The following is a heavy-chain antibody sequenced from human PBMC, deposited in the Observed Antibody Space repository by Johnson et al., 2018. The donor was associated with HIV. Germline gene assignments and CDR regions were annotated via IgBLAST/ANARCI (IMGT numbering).Heavy chain of an antibody. CDR3: ARVRETKGPYDAFDI. Sequence: VQLVESGGGVVQPGRSLRLSCAASGFTFSSYAMHWVRQAPGKGLEYVSAISSNGGSTYYANSVKGRFTISRDNSKNTLYLQMGSLRAEDMAVYYCARVRETKGPYDAFDILGQGTMVTVSS. CDR1: GFTFSSYA. CDR2: ISSNGGST. D-gene: IGHD1-1*01. J-gene: IGHJ3*02. V-gene: IGHV3-64*01.